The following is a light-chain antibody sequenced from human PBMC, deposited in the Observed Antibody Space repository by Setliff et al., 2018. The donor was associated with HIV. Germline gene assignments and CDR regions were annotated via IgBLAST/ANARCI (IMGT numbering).Light chain of an antibody. CDR3: SSYTGSGTFV. CDR2: EVT. Sequence: QSALTQPASVSGSPGQSITFSCTGTSSDVGNYNLVSWYQHHPGKAPKLMLYEVTKRPSGISDRFSGSKSGDTASLTISGLQAEDESDYYCSSYTGSGTFVFGGGAKVTVL. CDR1: SSDVGNYNL. V-gene: IGLV2-23*02. J-gene: IGLJ1*01.